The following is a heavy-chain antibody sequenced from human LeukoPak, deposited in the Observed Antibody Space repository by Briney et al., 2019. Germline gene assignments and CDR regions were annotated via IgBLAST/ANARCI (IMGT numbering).Heavy chain of an antibody. Sequence: PSETLSVTCAVYGGSFSGYYWSWIRQPPGKGLEWIGEINHSGSTNYNPSLKSRVTISVDTSKNQFSLKLSSVTAADTAVYYCASGLVYDYWGQGTLVTVSS. V-gene: IGHV4-34*01. J-gene: IGHJ4*02. D-gene: IGHD2-8*02. CDR2: INHSGST. CDR3: ASGLVYDY. CDR1: GGSFSGYY.